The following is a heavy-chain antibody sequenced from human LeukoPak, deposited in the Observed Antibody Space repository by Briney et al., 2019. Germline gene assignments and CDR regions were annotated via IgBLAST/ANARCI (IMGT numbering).Heavy chain of an antibody. CDR3: ARQGGGNRNGMDV. CDR1: GGSISSYY. D-gene: IGHD4-23*01. J-gene: IGHJ6*02. CDR2: IYYSGST. Sequence: SETLSLTCTVSGGSISSYYWSWIRQPPGKGLEWIGYIYYSGSTNYNPSLKSRVTISVDTSKNQFSLKLSSVTAADTAVYYCARQGGGNRNGMDVWGQGTTVTVSS. V-gene: IGHV4-59*08.